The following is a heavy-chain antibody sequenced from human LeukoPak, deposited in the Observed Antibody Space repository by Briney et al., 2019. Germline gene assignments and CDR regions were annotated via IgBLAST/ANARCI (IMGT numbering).Heavy chain of an antibody. Sequence: ASVKVSCKASGYTFTGYYMHWVRQAPGQGLEWMGWINPNSGGTNYAQKFQGRVTMTRDTSISTAYMELSRLRSDDTAVYYCAGRAWNWNYADYFDYWGQGTLVTVSS. J-gene: IGHJ4*02. CDR1: GYTFTGYY. CDR2: INPNSGGT. CDR3: AGRAWNWNYADYFDY. D-gene: IGHD1-7*01. V-gene: IGHV1-2*02.